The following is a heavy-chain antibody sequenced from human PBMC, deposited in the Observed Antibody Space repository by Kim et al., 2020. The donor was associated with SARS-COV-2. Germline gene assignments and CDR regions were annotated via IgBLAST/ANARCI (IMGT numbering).Heavy chain of an antibody. D-gene: IGHD4-17*01. Sequence: GGSLRLSCAASGFTFSSYSMNWVRQAPGKGLEWVSSISSSSSYIYYADSVKGRFTISRDNAKNSLYLQMNSLRAEDTAVYYCARGGLYGDQYYYYMDVWGKGTTVTVSS. J-gene: IGHJ6*03. CDR2: ISSSSSYI. V-gene: IGHV3-21*01. CDR3: ARGGLYGDQYYYYMDV. CDR1: GFTFSSYS.